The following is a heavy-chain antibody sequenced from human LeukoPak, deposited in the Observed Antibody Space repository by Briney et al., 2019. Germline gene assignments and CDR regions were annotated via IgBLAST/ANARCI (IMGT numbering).Heavy chain of an antibody. J-gene: IGHJ4*02. D-gene: IGHD2-2*01. CDR2: IWYDGSNK. CDR3: ASERDCGRSRCVAYYFDS. V-gene: IGHV3-33*01. CDR1: GFTFSSYG. Sequence: GGSLILSCAASGFTFSSYGMHWVRQAPGKGLEWVAVIWYDGSNKYYGDSVKGRFTISRDNSKKTLYLRMNSLRVEDTAVYYCASERDCGRSRCVAYYFDSWSQGALVTVSS.